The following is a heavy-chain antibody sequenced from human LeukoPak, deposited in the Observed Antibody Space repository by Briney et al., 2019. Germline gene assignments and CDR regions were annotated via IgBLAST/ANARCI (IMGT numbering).Heavy chain of an antibody. Sequence: PGRSLRLSCAASGFTFSSYGMYWVRQAPGKGLEWVAVISFDGSNKYYAGSVRGRFTVSRDNSKDTLYLQMNSLRAEDTAVYYCAKDEIGAVAGLLDYWGQGILVTVSS. CDR2: ISFDGSNK. J-gene: IGHJ4*02. D-gene: IGHD6-19*01. CDR3: AKDEIGAVAGLLDY. CDR1: GFTFSSYG. V-gene: IGHV3-30*18.